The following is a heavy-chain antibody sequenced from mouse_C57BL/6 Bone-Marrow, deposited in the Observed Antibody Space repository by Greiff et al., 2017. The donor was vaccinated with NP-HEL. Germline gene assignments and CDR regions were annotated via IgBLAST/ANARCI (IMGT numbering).Heavy chain of an antibody. CDR1: GYSFTGYY. CDR3: ARGSSLYFDY. Sequence: EVQLKQSGPELVKPGASVKISCKASGYSFTGYYMNWVKQSPEKSLEWIGEINPSTGGTTYNQKFKAKATLTVDKSSSTAYMQLKSLTSEDSAVYYCARGSSLYFDYWGQGTTLTVSS. CDR2: INPSTGGT. V-gene: IGHV1-42*01. J-gene: IGHJ2*01. D-gene: IGHD1-1*01.